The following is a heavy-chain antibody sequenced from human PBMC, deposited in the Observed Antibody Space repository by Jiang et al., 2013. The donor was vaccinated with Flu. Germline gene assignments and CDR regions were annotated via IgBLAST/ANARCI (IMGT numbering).Heavy chain of an antibody. V-gene: IGHV3-53*01. CDR2: IYSGGST. J-gene: IGHJ2*01. Sequence: SVIYSGGSTYYADSVVRAGFTISRDNSKNTLYLQMNSLRAEDTAVYYCARKSGGRITMVRQPWYFDLWGRGTLVTVSS. D-gene: IGHD3-10*01. CDR3: ARKSGGRITMVRQPWYFDL.